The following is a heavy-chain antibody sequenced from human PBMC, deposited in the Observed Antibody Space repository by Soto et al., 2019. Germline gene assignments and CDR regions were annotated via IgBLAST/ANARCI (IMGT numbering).Heavy chain of an antibody. CDR3: ASTQYGGKSSGAFDI. J-gene: IGHJ3*02. CDR1: GGSISSYY. Sequence: SETLSLTCTVSGGSISSYYWSWIRQPPGKGLEWIGYIHYSGSTNYNPPLKSRVTISVDRSKNQFSLKLSSVTAADTAVYYCASTQYGGKSSGAFDIWGQGTMVTVSS. CDR2: IHYSGST. D-gene: IGHD2-15*01. V-gene: IGHV4-59*12.